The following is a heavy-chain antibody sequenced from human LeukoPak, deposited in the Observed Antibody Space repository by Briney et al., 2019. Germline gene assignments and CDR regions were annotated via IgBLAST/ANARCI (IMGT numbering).Heavy chain of an antibody. Sequence: GASVKVSCKASGYTFTSYYMHWVRQAPGQGLEWMGIINTSGGSTSYAQKFQGRVTMTRDMSTSTVYMELSSLRSEDTAVYYCARGMRIAARGPNAFDIWGQGTMVTVSS. V-gene: IGHV1-46*01. CDR3: ARGMRIAARGPNAFDI. CDR2: INTSGGST. D-gene: IGHD6-6*01. J-gene: IGHJ3*02. CDR1: GYTFTSYY.